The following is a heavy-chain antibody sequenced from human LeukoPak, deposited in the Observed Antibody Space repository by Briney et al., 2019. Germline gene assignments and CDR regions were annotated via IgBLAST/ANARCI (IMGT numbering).Heavy chain of an antibody. Sequence: GGSLRLSCAASGFTFSSYGMHWVRQAPGKGLEWVAVISYDGSNKYYADSVKGRFTISRDNSKNTLYPQMNSLRAEDTAVYYCAKLSLVSYFDYWGQGTLVTVSS. CDR2: ISYDGSNK. D-gene: IGHD3-16*02. J-gene: IGHJ4*02. CDR1: GFTFSSYG. V-gene: IGHV3-30*18. CDR3: AKLSLVSYFDY.